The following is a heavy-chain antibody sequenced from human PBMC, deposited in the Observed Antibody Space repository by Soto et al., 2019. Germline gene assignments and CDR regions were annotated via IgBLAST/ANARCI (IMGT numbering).Heavy chain of an antibody. V-gene: IGHV3-73*01. J-gene: IGHJ6*02. CDR1: GLTFSGSA. Sequence: PGGSLRLSCAASGLTFSGSAMHWVRQASGKGLEWVGRIRSKANSYATAYAASVKGRFTISRDDSKNTAYLQMNSLKTEDTAVYYCSTALDYYYYGMDVWGQGTTVTVSS. CDR3: STALDYYYYGMDV. CDR2: IRSKANSYAT.